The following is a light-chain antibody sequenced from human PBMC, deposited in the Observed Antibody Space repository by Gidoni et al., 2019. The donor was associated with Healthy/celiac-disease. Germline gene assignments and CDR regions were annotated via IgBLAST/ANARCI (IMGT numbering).Light chain of an antibody. V-gene: IGKV4-1*01. CDR2: WAS. CDR3: QQYYSTPPYT. Sequence: DIVMTTSPDSLAVSLGERATINCKSSQSVLSSSNNKNYLAWYQQKQGQPPRLLIYWASTRESGVPDRFSGSGSGTDFTLTISSLQAEDVAVYYCQQYYSTPPYTFGQGTKLEIK. CDR1: QSVLSSSNNKNY. J-gene: IGKJ2*01.